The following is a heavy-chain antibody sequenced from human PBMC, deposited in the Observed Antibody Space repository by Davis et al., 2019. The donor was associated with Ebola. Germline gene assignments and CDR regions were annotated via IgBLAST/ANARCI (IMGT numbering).Heavy chain of an antibody. CDR1: GGSISSGGYY. Sequence: SETLSLTCTVSGGSISSGGYYWSWIRQHPGKGLEWIGEINHSGSTNYNPSLKSRVTISVDTSKNQFSLRLRSVTAADTAVYYCGRFAIRGVGVGVDQWGQGTLVTVSS. J-gene: IGHJ4*02. CDR3: GRFAIRGVGVGVDQ. V-gene: IGHV4-31*03. D-gene: IGHD1-26*01. CDR2: INHSGST.